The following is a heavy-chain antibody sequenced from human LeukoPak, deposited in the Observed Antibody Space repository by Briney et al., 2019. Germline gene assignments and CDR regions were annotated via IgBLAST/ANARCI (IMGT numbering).Heavy chain of an antibody. CDR1: GGTFSSYA. CDR3: ARDPLSVEWSHGGSDY. D-gene: IGHD3-3*01. Sequence: SVKVSCKASGGTFSSYAISWVRQAPGQGLEWMGGIIPIFGTANYAQKFQGRVTITADESTSTAYMELSSLRSEDTAVYYCARDPLSVEWSHGGSDYWGQGTLVTVSS. V-gene: IGHV1-69*01. CDR2: IIPIFGTA. J-gene: IGHJ4*02.